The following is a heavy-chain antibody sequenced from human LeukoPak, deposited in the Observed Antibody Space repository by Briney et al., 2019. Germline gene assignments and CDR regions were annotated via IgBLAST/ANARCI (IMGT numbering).Heavy chain of an antibody. Sequence: ASVKLSCKASGYTFTGYYMHWVRQAPGQGLEWMGWINPNSGGTNYAQKFQGRVTMTRDTSISTAYMELSRLRSDDTAVYYCARAAWYKIFHIRFDPWGQGTLVTVSS. CDR2: INPNSGGT. J-gene: IGHJ5*02. V-gene: IGHV1-2*02. CDR1: GYTFTGYY. CDR3: ARAAWYKIFHIRFDP. D-gene: IGHD1-1*01.